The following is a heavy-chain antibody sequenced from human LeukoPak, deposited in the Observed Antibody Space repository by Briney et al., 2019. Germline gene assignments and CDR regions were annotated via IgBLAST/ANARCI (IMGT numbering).Heavy chain of an antibody. V-gene: IGHV3-21*01. D-gene: IGHD2-21*02. Sequence: GGSLRLSCAASGFTFSSYSMNWVRQAPGKGLEWVSSISSSSSYIYYADSVKGRFTISRDNAKNSLHLQMNSLRAEDTAVYYCARVQYCGGDCHAFDIWGQGTMVTVSS. CDR3: ARVQYCGGDCHAFDI. CDR1: GFTFSSYS. J-gene: IGHJ3*02. CDR2: ISSSSSYI.